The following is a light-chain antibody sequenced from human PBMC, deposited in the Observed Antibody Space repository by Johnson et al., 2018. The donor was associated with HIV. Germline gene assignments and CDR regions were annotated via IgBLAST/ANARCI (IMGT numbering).Light chain of an antibody. V-gene: IGLV1-51*02. CDR2: ENN. Sequence: QSVLTQPPSVSAAPGQKVTIYCSGSSSNVGNNYVSWYQQLPGTAPKLLIYENNKRPSGIPDRFSGSKSGTSATLGITGLQTGDEADYYCGTWDSSLSAYVFGTWTKVAGL. CDR3: GTWDSSLSAYV. J-gene: IGLJ1*01. CDR1: SSNVGNNY.